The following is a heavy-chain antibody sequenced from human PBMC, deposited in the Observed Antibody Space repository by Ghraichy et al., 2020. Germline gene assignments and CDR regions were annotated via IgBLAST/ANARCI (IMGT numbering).Heavy chain of an antibody. D-gene: IGHD6-13*01. CDR1: GYTFTSYY. J-gene: IGHJ6*02. CDR3: ARERKDRPYRQYSSSWYANYYGMDV. Sequence: ASVKVSCKASGYTFTSYYMHWVRQAPGQGLEWMGIINPSGGSTSYAQKFQGRVTMTRDTSTSTVYMELSSLRSEDTAVYYCARERKDRPYRQYSSSWYANYYGMDVWGQGTTVTVSS. CDR2: INPSGGST. V-gene: IGHV1-46*01.